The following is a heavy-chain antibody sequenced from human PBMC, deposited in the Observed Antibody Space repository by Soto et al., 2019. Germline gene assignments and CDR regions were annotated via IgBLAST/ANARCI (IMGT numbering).Heavy chain of an antibody. V-gene: IGHV4-59*01. Sequence: ETLSLTCTVSGGSISSYYWSWIRQPPGKGLEWIGYIYYSGSTNYNPSLKSRVTISVDTSKSQLSLKLSSVTAADTAVYYCARDNQGSYYYYGMDVWGQGTTVTVSS. J-gene: IGHJ6*02. CDR2: IYYSGST. CDR1: GGSISSYY. D-gene: IGHD2-15*01. CDR3: ARDNQGSYYYYGMDV.